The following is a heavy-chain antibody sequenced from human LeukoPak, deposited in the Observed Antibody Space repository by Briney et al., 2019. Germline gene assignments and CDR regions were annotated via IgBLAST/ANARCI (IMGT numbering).Heavy chain of an antibody. J-gene: IGHJ3*02. CDR3: ARESSGYYSTNAFDI. Sequence: SETLSLTCTVSGGSISSSGYSWGWIRQPPGKGLEWIGSFYYSGSTNYNLSLKSRVTISVDTSKKQFSLKLSSVTAADTAVYYCARESSGYYSTNAFDIWGQGTMVTVSS. CDR2: FYYSGST. D-gene: IGHD3-22*01. CDR1: GGSISSSGYS. V-gene: IGHV4-39*02.